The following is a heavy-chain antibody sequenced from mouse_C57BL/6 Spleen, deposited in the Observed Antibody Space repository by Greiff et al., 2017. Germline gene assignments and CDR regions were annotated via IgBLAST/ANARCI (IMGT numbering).Heavy chain of an antibody. CDR3: ARSSGAYYSNYIAMDY. CDR2: IDPNSGGT. V-gene: IGHV1-72*01. D-gene: IGHD2-5*01. J-gene: IGHJ4*01. CDR1: GYTFTSYW. Sequence: QVQLQQPGAELVKPGASVKLSCKASGYTFTSYWMHWVKQRPGRGLEWIGRIDPNSGGTKYNEKFKSKATLTVDKPSSTAYMQLSSLTAEDSAFYYCARSSGAYYSNYIAMDYWGQGTSVTVSS.